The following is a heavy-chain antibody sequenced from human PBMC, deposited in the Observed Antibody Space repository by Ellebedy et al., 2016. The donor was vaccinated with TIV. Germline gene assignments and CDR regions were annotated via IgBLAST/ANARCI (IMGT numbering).Heavy chain of an antibody. CDR2: ISWRSDSI. CDR1: GVTFSSYA. Sequence: PGGSLRLSCAASGVTFSSYAMHWVRQAPGKGLEWVSGISWRSDSIAYADSVKGRITVSRDNAKNSLYLQMNSLRAEDTALYYCATLGLVGALGDWFDPWGQGTLVTVSS. V-gene: IGHV3-9*01. CDR3: ATLGLVGALGDWFDP. D-gene: IGHD1-26*01. J-gene: IGHJ5*02.